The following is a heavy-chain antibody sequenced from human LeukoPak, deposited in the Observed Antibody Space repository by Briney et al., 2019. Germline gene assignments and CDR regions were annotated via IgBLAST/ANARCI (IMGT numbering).Heavy chain of an antibody. CDR1: GFTFSNYA. CDR2: IIGSGGDT. Sequence: PGGSLRLSCAASGFTFSNYAKSWVRQAPGKGLEWVSSIIGSGGDTYYADSVKGRFTISRDNSKNTLYLQMNSLRAEDTAVYYCAKDLRTYGSGIYRLPTVIFDYWGQGTLVTVSS. D-gene: IGHD3-10*01. V-gene: IGHV3-23*01. CDR3: AKDLRTYGSGIYRLPTVIFDY. J-gene: IGHJ4*02.